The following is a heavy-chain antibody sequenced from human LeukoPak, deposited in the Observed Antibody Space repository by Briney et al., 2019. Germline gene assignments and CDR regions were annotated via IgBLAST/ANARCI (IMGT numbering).Heavy chain of an antibody. CDR2: ISASGAAT. V-gene: IGHV3-23*01. CDR1: RFNFSNFA. D-gene: IGHD5-12*01. CDR3: AKGKTYEHFDS. Sequence: GGSLRLSCAASRFNFSNFAMSWVRQAPGNGLEWVSGISASGAATYYPDSVKGRFTISRDNSKNTLYLQMNSLRAEDTALYYCAKGKTYEHFDSWGQGTLVTVSS. J-gene: IGHJ4*02.